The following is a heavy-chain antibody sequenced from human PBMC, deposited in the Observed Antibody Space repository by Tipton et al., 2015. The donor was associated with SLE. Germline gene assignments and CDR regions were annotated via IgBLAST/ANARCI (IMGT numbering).Heavy chain of an antibody. CDR1: DGSVSPSS. CDR2: IYIRGNT. V-gene: IGHV4-4*08. J-gene: IGHJ6*04. CDR3: ARENWSFSHLDV. D-gene: IGHD1-1*01. Sequence: TLSLTCTVSDGSVSPSSWSWIRQPPGKGLEWIGDIYIRGNTNYNPSLKSRATISIDKSNNQLFLKLSSVTAADTAVYYCARENWSFSHLDVWGKGTTVTVSS.